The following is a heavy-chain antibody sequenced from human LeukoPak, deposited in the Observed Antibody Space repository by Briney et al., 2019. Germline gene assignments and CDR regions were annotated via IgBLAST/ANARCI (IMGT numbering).Heavy chain of an antibody. CDR2: ISYDGSNK. V-gene: IGHV3-30*04. Sequence: PGGSLRLSCAASGFTFSSYAMHWVRQAPGKGLEWVAVISYDGSNKYYADSVKGRFTIPRDNSKNTLYLQMNSLRAEDTAVYYCARDKGIGYGSGSYYFDYWGQGTLVTASS. D-gene: IGHD3-10*01. CDR1: GFTFSSYA. J-gene: IGHJ4*02. CDR3: ARDKGIGYGSGSYYFDY.